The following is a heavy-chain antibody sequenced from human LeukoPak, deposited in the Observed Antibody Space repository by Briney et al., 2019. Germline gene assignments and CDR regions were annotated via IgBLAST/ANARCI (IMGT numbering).Heavy chain of an antibody. CDR1: GYTFTGYY. D-gene: IGHD3-22*01. CDR3: AILGPYDSSGYYYVDY. Sequence: ASVKVSCKASGYTFTGYYMRWVRQAPGQGLEWMGWINPNSGGTNYAQKFQGRVTMTRDTSISTAYMELSRLRCDDTAVYYCAILGPYDSSGYYYVDYWGQGTLVTVSS. J-gene: IGHJ4*02. V-gene: IGHV1-2*02. CDR2: INPNSGGT.